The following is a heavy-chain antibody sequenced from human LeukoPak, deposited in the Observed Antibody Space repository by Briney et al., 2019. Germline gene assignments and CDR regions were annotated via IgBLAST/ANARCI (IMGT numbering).Heavy chain of an antibody. CDR2: IYPGDSDT. J-gene: IGHJ4*02. CDR1: GYSFTSYW. D-gene: IGHD2-8*01. CDR3: ARHTEYLGCNY. V-gene: IGHV5-51*01. Sequence: GESLKISCKGSGYSFTSYWIGWVRQTPGKGLEWMGIIYPGDSDTRYSPSFQGQVTISADKSISTAYPQWSSLKASDTAMYYCARHTEYLGCNYWGQGTLVTVSS.